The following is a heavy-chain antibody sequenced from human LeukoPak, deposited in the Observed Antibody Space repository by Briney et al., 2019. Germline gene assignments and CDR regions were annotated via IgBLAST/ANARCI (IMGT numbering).Heavy chain of an antibody. CDR1: GGSISSGGYY. V-gene: IGHV4-30-4*08. CDR2: IYYSGST. D-gene: IGHD6-6*01. Sequence: SETLSLTCTVSGGSISSGGYYWNWIRQHPGKGLEWIGYIYYSGSTYYNPSLKSRVTISGDTSKNQLSLKVNSVTAADTAVYYCARGSWSSSIDYWGQGTLVTVSS. CDR3: ARGSWSSSIDY. J-gene: IGHJ4*02.